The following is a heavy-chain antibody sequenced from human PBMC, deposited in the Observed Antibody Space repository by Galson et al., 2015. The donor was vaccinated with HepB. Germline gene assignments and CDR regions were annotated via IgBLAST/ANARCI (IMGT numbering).Heavy chain of an antibody. CDR3: ARSYCSGTSCSHDAFDI. CDR1: GGSISSGGYS. V-gene: IGHV4-30-2*01. CDR2: IYHSGST. Sequence: TLSLTCAVSGGSISSGGYSWSWIRQPPGKGLEWIGYIYHSGSTYYNPSLKSRVTISVDRSKNQFSLKLSSVTAADTAVYYCARSYCSGTSCSHDAFDIWGQGTMVTVSS. D-gene: IGHD2-2*01. J-gene: IGHJ3*02.